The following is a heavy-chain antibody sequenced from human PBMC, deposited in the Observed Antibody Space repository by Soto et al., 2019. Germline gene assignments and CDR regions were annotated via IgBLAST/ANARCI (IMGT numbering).Heavy chain of an antibody. V-gene: IGHV3-23*01. CDR1: GFRFRDYT. CDR2: ISDSPTGHT. Sequence: EVHLLEAGGDMIQPGGSLRLSCAASGFRFRDYTLNWVRQAPGKGLEWVSTISDSPTGHTHYADSVRGRFTISRDDSTNTMFLQMDSLRVEDTAVSYCSTRMIAHFDFWGQGTVVTVSS. J-gene: IGHJ4*02. CDR3: STRMIAHFDF. D-gene: IGHD2-21*01.